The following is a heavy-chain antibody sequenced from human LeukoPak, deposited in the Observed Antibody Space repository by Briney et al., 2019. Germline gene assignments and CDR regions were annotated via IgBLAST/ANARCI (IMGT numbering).Heavy chain of an antibody. D-gene: IGHD2-2*01. CDR3: ARPPSTLPAVIPDY. Sequence: GGSLRLSCTASGFTFGDYAMSWVRQAPGKGLEWVGFIRSKAYGGSTEYAASVKDRFTISRDDSKSVTYLQMNSLKTEDTAVYYCARPPSTLPAVIPDYWGQGTLVTVSS. CDR1: GFTFGDYA. J-gene: IGHJ4*02. CDR2: IRSKAYGGST. V-gene: IGHV3-49*04.